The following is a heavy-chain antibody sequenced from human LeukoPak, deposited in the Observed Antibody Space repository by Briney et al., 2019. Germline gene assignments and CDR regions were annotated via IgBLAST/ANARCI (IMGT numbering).Heavy chain of an antibody. CDR3: AKDFGQDYGDYGWFDP. Sequence: PGGSLRLSCAASAFTFSSHVMSWVRQAPGKGLEWVSGISGSGDGTYYADSVKGRFTISRDNSKNTLYLQMNSLRAEDTAVYYCAKDFGQDYGDYGWFDPWGQGTLVTVSS. V-gene: IGHV3-23*01. CDR2: ISGSGDGT. D-gene: IGHD4-17*01. CDR1: AFTFSSHV. J-gene: IGHJ5*02.